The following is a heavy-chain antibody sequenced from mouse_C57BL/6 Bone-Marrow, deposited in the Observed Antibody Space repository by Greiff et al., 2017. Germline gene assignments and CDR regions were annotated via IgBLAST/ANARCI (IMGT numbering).Heavy chain of an antibody. CDR1: GYTFTSYT. D-gene: IGHD1-1*01. CDR2: INPSSGYP. CDR3: GLDLLLRYPFAY. J-gene: IGHJ3*01. Sequence: VQLQQSGAELARPGASVKMSCKASGYTFTSYTMHWVKQRPGQGLEWIGYINPSSGYPKYNQTFKDKATLTADKSSSTASMQLSSLTSEDSAVYYCGLDLLLRYPFAYWGQGTLVTVSA. V-gene: IGHV1-4*01.